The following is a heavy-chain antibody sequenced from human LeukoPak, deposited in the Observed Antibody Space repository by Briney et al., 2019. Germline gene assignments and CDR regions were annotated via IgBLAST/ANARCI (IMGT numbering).Heavy chain of an antibody. V-gene: IGHV4-31*03. Sequence: PSETLSLTCTVSGGSISSGGYYWSWIRQHPGKGLEWIGYIYYSGSTYYNPSLKSRVTLSVDTSREQFSLRLSSVTAADTAVYYCARLSVVAWVYYFEYWGQGALVTVSS. CDR1: GGSISSGGYY. J-gene: IGHJ4*02. CDR3: ARLSVVAWVYYFEY. D-gene: IGHD3-22*01. CDR2: IYYSGST.